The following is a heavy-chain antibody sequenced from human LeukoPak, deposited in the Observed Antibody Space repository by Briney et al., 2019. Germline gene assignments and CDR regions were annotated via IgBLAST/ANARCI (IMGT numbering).Heavy chain of an antibody. D-gene: IGHD3-3*01. CDR2: ISTGSTI. CDR1: GLTFSDYY. V-gene: IGHV3-11*04. CDR3: ASVYYDFWSGQDY. J-gene: IGHJ4*02. Sequence: GGSLRLSCAASGLTFSDYYMSWIRQAPGKGLEWVSYISTGSTIYYADSVKGRFTISRDNAKNSLYLQMTSLRAEDTAVYYCASVYYDFWSGQDYWGQGTLVTVSS.